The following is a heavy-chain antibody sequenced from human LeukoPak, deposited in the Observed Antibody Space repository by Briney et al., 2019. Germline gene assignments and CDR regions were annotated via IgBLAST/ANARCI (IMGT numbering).Heavy chain of an antibody. CDR3: ARGHYDILTGFHY. Sequence: PGGSLRLSCAASGFAVSSNYMSWVRQAPGEGLEWVSVIYSGGTTYYADSVKGRFTISRDNSKNTVYLQMNSLRAEDTAVYYCARGHYDILTGFHYWGQGTLVTVSS. V-gene: IGHV3-53*01. D-gene: IGHD3-9*01. J-gene: IGHJ4*02. CDR2: IYSGGTT. CDR1: GFAVSSNY.